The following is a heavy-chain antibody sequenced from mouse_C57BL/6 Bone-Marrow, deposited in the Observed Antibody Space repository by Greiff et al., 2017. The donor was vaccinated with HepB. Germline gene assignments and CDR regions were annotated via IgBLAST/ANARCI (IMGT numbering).Heavy chain of an antibody. CDR2: INPYNGGT. CDR3: ARSDYGSGFAY. CDR1: GYTFTDYY. J-gene: IGHJ3*01. V-gene: IGHV1-19*01. Sequence: VQLQQSGPVLVKPGASVKMSCKASGYTFTDYYMNWVKQSHGKSLEWIGVINPYNGGTSYNQKFKGKATLTVDKSSSTAYMELNSLTSEDSAVYYCARSDYGSGFAYWGQGTLVTVSA. D-gene: IGHD1-1*01.